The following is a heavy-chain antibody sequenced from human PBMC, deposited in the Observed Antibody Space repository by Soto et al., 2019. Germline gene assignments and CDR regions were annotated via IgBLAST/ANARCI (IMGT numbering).Heavy chain of an antibody. CDR3: ARDARYYDILTGYHTGLDV. CDR1: GFTFSSYS. J-gene: IGHJ6*02. Sequence: GSLRLSCAASGFTFSSYSMNWVRQAPGKGLEWGSSISSSSSYIYYADSVKGRFTISRDNAENSLYLQLNSLRAEDTAVYYCARDARYYDILTGYHTGLDVWGQGTTVTVSS. V-gene: IGHV3-21*01. D-gene: IGHD3-9*01. CDR2: ISSSSSYI.